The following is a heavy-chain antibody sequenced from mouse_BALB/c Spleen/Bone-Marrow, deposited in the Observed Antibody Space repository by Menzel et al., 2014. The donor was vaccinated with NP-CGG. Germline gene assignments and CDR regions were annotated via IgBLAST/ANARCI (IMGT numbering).Heavy chain of an antibody. J-gene: IGHJ3*01. V-gene: IGHV14-3*02. CDR1: GFNIKDTY. D-gene: IGHD2-1*01. CDR3: ARNGNYGAWFAY. CDR2: IDPANGNT. Sequence: VQLQQPGAELVKPGASVKLSCTASGFNIKDTYMHWVKQRPEQGLEWLGRIDPANGNTKYDPKFQGKATITADTSSNTAYLQLSSLTSEDTAVYYCARNGNYGAWFAYWGQGTLVTVSA.